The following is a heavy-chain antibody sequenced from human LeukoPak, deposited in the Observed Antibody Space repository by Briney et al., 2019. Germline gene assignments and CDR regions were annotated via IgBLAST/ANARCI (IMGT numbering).Heavy chain of an antibody. D-gene: IGHD3-22*01. Sequence: GESLKISCKGSGYSFTSYWIGWVRQMPGKGLEWMGIIYPGDSDTRYSPSFQGQVTISADKSISTAYLQWSSLKASDTAMYYCARRRYYYDSSGYSGSPNAFDIWGQGTMVTVSS. CDR1: GYSFTSYW. J-gene: IGHJ3*02. CDR2: IYPGDSDT. V-gene: IGHV5-51*01. CDR3: ARRRYYYDSSGYSGSPNAFDI.